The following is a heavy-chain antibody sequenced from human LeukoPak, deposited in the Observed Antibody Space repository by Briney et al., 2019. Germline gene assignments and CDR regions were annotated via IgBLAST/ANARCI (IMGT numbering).Heavy chain of an antibody. D-gene: IGHD3-3*01. Sequence: PGGSLRLSCAASGFTFSRYAMTWVRQAPGKGLEWVSLISDSGDIKHYADSVKGRFTISRDNSKNTLYLQMTSLRTDDTAVYYCKKDGYDFWSAYQIDLWGQGTLVTVSS. CDR1: GFTFSRYA. J-gene: IGHJ5*02. CDR2: ISDSGDIK. CDR3: KKDGYDFWSAYQIDL. V-gene: IGHV3-23*01.